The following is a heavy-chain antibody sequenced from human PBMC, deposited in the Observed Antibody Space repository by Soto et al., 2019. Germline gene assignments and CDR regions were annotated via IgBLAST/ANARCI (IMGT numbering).Heavy chain of an antibody. CDR3: AKGGPPPYDSSGSYDAFDI. V-gene: IGHV3-43*01. CDR1: GFTFDDYT. J-gene: IGHJ3*02. Sequence: GGSLRLSCAASGFTFDDYTMHWVRQAPGKGLEWVSLISWDGGSTYYADSVKGRFTISRDNSKNSLYLQMNSLRTEDTALYYCAKGGPPPYDSSGSYDAFDIWGQGTMVTV. D-gene: IGHD3-22*01. CDR2: ISWDGGST.